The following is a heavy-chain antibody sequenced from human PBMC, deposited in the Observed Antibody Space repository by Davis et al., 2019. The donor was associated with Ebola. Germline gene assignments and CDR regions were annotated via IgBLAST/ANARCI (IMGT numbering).Heavy chain of an antibody. CDR1: GFTFSSYW. Sequence: PGGSLRLSCAASGFTFSSYWMSWVRQAPGKGLEWVSSISSSSSYIYYADSVKGRFTISRDNAKNSLYLQMNSLRAEDTAVYYCAILSGNSGDYWGQGTLVTVSS. D-gene: IGHD4-23*01. CDR3: AILSGNSGDY. V-gene: IGHV3-21*01. J-gene: IGHJ4*02. CDR2: ISSSSSYI.